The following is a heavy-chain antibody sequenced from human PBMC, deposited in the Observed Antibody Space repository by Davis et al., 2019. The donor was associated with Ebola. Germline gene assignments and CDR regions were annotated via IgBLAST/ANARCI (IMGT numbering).Heavy chain of an antibody. D-gene: IGHD2-2*01. J-gene: IGHJ4*02. CDR3: ARGGSPAMFKGVDE. V-gene: IGHV4-59*11. CDR1: GVSIIDHY. Sequence: PSETLSLTCTVSGVSIIDHYWSCIRQSPGKGLEWIGYIDYRGRSTYKPSLRSRITMSVETPKNQFSLKLKSITAADTAVYYCARGGSPAMFKGVDEWGQGTLVTVSS. CDR2: IDYRGRS.